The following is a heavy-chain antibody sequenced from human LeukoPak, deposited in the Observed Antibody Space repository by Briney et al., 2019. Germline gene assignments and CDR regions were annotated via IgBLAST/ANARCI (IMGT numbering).Heavy chain of an antibody. CDR2: ISTSGTT. CDR1: GFTFRLYA. J-gene: IGHJ5*02. CDR3: AKDLDSSGYYEGNWFGP. Sequence: GGSLRLSCAASGFTFRLYAMNWVRQAPGRGLEWVSLISTSGTTHYAESVKGRLTISRDNSKNTLYLQINDLRDEDTAIYYCAKDLDSSGYYEGNWFGPWGQGTLVIVSS. V-gene: IGHV3-23*01. D-gene: IGHD3-22*01.